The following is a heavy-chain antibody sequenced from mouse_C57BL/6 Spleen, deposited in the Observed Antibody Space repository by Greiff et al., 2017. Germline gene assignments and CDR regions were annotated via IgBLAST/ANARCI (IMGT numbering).Heavy chain of an antibody. CDR2: IRSKSNNYAT. CDR3: VRHDGQIFDY. V-gene: IGHV10-1*01. J-gene: IGHJ2*01. D-gene: IGHD2-3*01. Sequence: EVKLVESGGGLVQPKGSLKLSCAASGFSFNTYAMNWVRQAPGKGLEWVARIRSKSNNYATYYADSVKDRFTISRDDSESMLYLQMNNLKTEDTAMYYCVRHDGQIFDYWGQGTTLTVSS. CDR1: GFSFNTYA.